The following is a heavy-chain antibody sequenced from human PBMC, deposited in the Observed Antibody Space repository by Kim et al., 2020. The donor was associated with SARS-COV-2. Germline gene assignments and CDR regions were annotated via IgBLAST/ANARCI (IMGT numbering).Heavy chain of an antibody. J-gene: IGHJ3*02. D-gene: IGHD7-27*01. Sequence: TYAKRFQERVTITRDLSTSTTSVELSSLRSEDTAVYYCAADAGALDAFDIWGQGTMVTVSS. V-gene: IGHV1-58*01. CDR3: AADAGALDAFDI.